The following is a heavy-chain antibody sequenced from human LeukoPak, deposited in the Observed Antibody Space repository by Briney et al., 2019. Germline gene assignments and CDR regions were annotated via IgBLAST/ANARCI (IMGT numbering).Heavy chain of an antibody. J-gene: IGHJ3*02. Sequence: PGGSLRLSCTASGFRFSNYAMNWVRQAPGKGLEWVSYITSGSTTIYYADSVKGRFTISRDNAKNSLYLQMYSLRAEDTAVYYCARGAIAVSAFDIWGQGTMVSVSS. D-gene: IGHD6-19*01. CDR1: GFRFSNYA. CDR2: ITSGSTTI. CDR3: ARGAIAVSAFDI. V-gene: IGHV3-48*04.